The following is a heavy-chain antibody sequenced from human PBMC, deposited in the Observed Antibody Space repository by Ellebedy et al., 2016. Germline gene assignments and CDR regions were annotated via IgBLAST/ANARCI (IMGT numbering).Heavy chain of an antibody. D-gene: IGHD2-15*01. V-gene: IGHV3-7*03. Sequence: GESLKISXAASGFTFSSYWMSWVRQAPGKGLEWVANIKQDGSEKYYVDSVKGRFTISRDNAKNSLYLQMNSLRAEDTAVYYCTRDPKYSQGDAFDIWGQGTMVTVSS. J-gene: IGHJ3*02. CDR3: TRDPKYSQGDAFDI. CDR2: IKQDGSEK. CDR1: GFTFSSYW.